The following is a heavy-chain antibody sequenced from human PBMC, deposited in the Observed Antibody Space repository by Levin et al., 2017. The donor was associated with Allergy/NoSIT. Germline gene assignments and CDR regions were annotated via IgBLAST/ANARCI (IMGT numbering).Heavy chain of an antibody. D-gene: IGHD3-22*01. Sequence: GGSLRLSCAASGFTFSSYGMHWVRQAPGKGLEWVAVISYDGSNKYYADSVKGRFTISRDNSKNTLYLQMNSLRAEDTAVYYCAKRGDSSGYNYFYDYWGQGTLVTVSS. V-gene: IGHV3-30*18. CDR1: GFTFSSYG. CDR3: AKRGDSSGYNYFYDY. CDR2: ISYDGSNK. J-gene: IGHJ4*02.